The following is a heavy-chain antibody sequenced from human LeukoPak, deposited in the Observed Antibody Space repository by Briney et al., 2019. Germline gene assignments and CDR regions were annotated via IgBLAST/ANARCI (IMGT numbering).Heavy chain of an antibody. CDR3: AKDGHYCTATTCFSSWLDP. CDR1: GFSFHEYT. V-gene: IGHV3-43*01. CDR2: IGCDGDTT. D-gene: IGHD2-2*01. J-gene: IGHJ5*02. Sequence: PGGSLRLSCAASGFSFHEYTMHWVRQAPGKGPEWLSLIGCDGDTTYYADSVKGRFTVSRDNSKNSLYLQMNSLRTEDTAFYYCAKDGHYCTATTCFSSWLDPWGPGTLVTVSS.